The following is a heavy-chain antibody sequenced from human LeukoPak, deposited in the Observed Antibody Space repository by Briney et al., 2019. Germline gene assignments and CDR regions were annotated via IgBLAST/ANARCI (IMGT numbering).Heavy chain of an antibody. V-gene: IGHV2-5*01. CDR2: IYWNDDK. J-gene: IGHJ4*02. CDR1: GFSLSTSGVG. D-gene: IGHD3-22*01. CDR3: AHLDYYDSSGYFDY. Sequence: SGPTLVKPTQTLTLTCTFSGFSLSTSGVGVGWIRQPPGQALEWLALIYWNDDKRYSPSLKSRLTITKDTSKNQVVLTMTNMDPVDTATYYCAHLDYYDSSGYFDYWGQGTLVTVSS.